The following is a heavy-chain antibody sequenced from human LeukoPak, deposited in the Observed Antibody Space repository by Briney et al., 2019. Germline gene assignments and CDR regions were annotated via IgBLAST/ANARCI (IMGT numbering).Heavy chain of an antibody. D-gene: IGHD6-19*01. CDR2: ISSSSSYI. J-gene: IGHJ5*02. CDR3: ARDEWVVGRAWFDP. V-gene: IGHV3-21*01. CDR1: GFTFSSYS. Sequence: GGSLRLSCAASGFTFSSYSMNWVRQAPGKGLEWVSSISSSSSYIYYADSVKGRFTISRDNAKNSLYLQMNSLRAEDTAVFYCARDEWVVGRAWFDPWGQGTLVTVSS.